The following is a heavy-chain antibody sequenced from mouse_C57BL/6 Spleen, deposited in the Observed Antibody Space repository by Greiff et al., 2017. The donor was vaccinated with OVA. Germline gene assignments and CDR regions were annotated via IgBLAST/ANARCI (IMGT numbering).Heavy chain of an antibody. J-gene: IGHJ1*03. Sequence: EVKLVESGPGLVKPSQSLSLTCSVTGYSITSGYYWNWIRQFPGNKLEWMGYISYDGSNNYNPSLKNRISITRDTSKNTFFLKLNSVTTEDTATYYCARDGGNYWYFDVWGTGTTVTVSS. CDR2: ISYDGSN. CDR3: ARDGGNYWYFDV. CDR1: GYSITSGYY. D-gene: IGHD2-1*01. V-gene: IGHV3-6*01.